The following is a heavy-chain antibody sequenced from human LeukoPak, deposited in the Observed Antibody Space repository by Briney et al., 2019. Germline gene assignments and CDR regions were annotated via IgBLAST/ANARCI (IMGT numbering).Heavy chain of an antibody. Sequence: GGSLRPSCAASGCTFSNYGMHWVLQAPGKGLEWVAVIWYDGSNKYYADSVKGRFTLPRDNPKNTLFLQMNSLRPEDTAVYFCARDLTQLALFDYWGQGTLVTVSS. CDR2: IWYDGSNK. J-gene: IGHJ4*02. V-gene: IGHV3-33*01. CDR3: ARDLTQLALFDY. D-gene: IGHD6-13*01. CDR1: GCTFSNYG.